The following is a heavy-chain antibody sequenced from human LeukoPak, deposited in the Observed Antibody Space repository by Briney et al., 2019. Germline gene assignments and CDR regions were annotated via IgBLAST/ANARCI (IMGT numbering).Heavy chain of an antibody. CDR3: ARHVVGRMGATLPYYYMDV. V-gene: IGHV5-51*01. J-gene: IGHJ6*03. CDR1: GYSFTNYW. Sequence: GESLKISCKGSGYSFTNYWIGWVRQMPGKGLEWMGIIYPGDSDTRYSPSFQGQVTISADKSISTAYLQWSSLKASDTAMYYCARHVVGRMGATLPYYYMDVWGKGTTVTVSS. CDR2: IYPGDSDT. D-gene: IGHD1-26*01.